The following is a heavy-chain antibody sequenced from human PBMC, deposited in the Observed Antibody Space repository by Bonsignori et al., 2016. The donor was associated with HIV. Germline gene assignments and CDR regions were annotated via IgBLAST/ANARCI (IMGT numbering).Heavy chain of an antibody. Sequence: VRQAPGKGLEWVSYISSSGSTIYYADSVKGRFTISRDNAKNSLYLQMNSLRAEDTAVYYCARDGVGDYGYFEYYYYYYMDVWGKGTTVTVSS. CDR3: ARDGVGDYGYFEYYYYYYMDV. CDR2: ISSSGSTI. J-gene: IGHJ6*03. D-gene: IGHD4-17*01. V-gene: IGHV3-48*03.